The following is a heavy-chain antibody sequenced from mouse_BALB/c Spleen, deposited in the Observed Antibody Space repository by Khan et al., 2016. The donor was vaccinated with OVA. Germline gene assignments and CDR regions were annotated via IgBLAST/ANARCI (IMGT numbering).Heavy chain of an antibody. D-gene: IGHD1-1*01. CDR1: GYTFTSYW. V-gene: IGHV1-7*01. CDR2: INPSTGYT. J-gene: IGHJ2*01. CDR3: ASYYGSSYFDY. Sequence: QVRLQQSGAELAKPGASVKMSCKASGYTFTSYWMHWVKQRPGQGLEWIGYINPSTGYTESNQKFKDKATLTADKSSSTAYMQLSSLTSEDSAVYYCASYYGSSYFDYWGQGTTLTVSS.